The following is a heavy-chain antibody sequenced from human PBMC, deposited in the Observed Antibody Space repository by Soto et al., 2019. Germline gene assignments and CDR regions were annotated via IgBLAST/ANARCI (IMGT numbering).Heavy chain of an antibody. CDR1: GGSISSGGYY. CDR3: ARQSDGNYDDWFDP. J-gene: IGHJ5*02. V-gene: IGHV4-31*03. Sequence: SETLSLTCTVSGGSISSGGYYWSWIRQHPGKGLEWIGYIYYSGNTYYNPSLKSRIIISADTSKKQFSLKLSSVTAADTAVYYCARQSDGNYDDWFDPWGQGTLVTVSS. CDR2: IYYSGNT. D-gene: IGHD4-4*01.